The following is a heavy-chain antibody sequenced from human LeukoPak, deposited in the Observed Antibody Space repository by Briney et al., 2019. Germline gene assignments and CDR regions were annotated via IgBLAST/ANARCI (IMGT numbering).Heavy chain of an antibody. V-gene: IGHV3-48*01. CDR3: ARDGGYSGYDADC. D-gene: IGHD5-12*01. J-gene: IGHJ4*02. CDR1: GFTFSTYS. CDR2: ISDSGAM. Sequence: GGSLRLSCAASGFTFSTYSMKWVRQAPGKGLEWVSYISDSGAMYYADSVRGRFTISRENAQNSLFLQMNSLRAEDTAVYYCARDGGYSGYDADCWGQGTLVTVSS.